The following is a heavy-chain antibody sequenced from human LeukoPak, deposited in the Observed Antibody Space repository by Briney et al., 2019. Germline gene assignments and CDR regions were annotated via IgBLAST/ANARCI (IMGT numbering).Heavy chain of an antibody. J-gene: IGHJ5*02. CDR1: GGSISSGSYY. V-gene: IGHV4-61*02. CDR3: ARDLGYYYDSSGYYHP. Sequence: PSQTLSLTCTVSGGSISSGSYYWSWIRQPAGKGLEWIGRIYTSGSTNYNPSLKSRVTISVDTSKNQFSLKRSSVTAADTAVYYCARDLGYYYDSSGYYHPWGQGTLVTVSS. D-gene: IGHD3-22*01. CDR2: IYTSGST.